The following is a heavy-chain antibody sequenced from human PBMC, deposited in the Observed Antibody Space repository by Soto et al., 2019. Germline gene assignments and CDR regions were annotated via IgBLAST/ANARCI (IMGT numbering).Heavy chain of an antibody. D-gene: IGHD3-22*01. V-gene: IGHV1-69*01. CDR2: IIPIFGTA. CDR1: GGTFSSYA. Sequence: QVQLVQSGAEVKKPGSSVKVSCKASGGTFSSYATSWVRQAPGQGLEWMGGIIPIFGTANYAQKFQGRVTITADESTSTAYMELSSLRSEDTAVYYCARDGRDYDSSTSGAFDIWGQGTMVTVSS. CDR3: ARDGRDYDSSTSGAFDI. J-gene: IGHJ3*02.